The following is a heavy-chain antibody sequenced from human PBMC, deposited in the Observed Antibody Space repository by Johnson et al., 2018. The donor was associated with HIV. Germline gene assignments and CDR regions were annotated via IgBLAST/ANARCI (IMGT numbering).Heavy chain of an antibody. CDR3: ASLSDDAFDF. V-gene: IGHV3-33*01. J-gene: IGHJ3*01. Sequence: QVQLVESGGGVVQPGRSLRLSCAASGFTFSNYGMHWVRQTPGKGLEWVAVIWYDGSNKYYADSVKGRFTISRDNSENTLYLQMNSLKAEDTAVYYCASLSDDAFDFWGQWTMVTVSS. CDR1: GFTFSNYG. CDR2: IWYDGSNK.